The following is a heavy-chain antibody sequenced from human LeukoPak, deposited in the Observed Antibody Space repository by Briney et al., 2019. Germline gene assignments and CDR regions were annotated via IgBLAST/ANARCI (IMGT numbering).Heavy chain of an antibody. CDR3: ARIPPSSRLFRGGYYFDY. CDR2: IYYSGST. J-gene: IGHJ4*02. Sequence: SETLSLTCTVSGGSISSYYWSWIRQPPGKGLEWIGYIYYSGSTNYNPSLKSRVTISVDTSKNQFSLKLGSVTAADTAVYYCARIPPSSRLFRGGYYFDYWGQGTLVTVSS. D-gene: IGHD3-16*01. V-gene: IGHV4-59*01. CDR1: GGSISSYY.